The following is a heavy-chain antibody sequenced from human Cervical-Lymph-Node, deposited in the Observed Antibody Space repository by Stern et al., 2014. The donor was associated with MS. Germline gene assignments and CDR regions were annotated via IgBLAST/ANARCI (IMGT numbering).Heavy chain of an antibody. Sequence: EVQLVESGGGVIQPGGSLRLSWTASGFTVSRDYMTWVRQAPGKGLEWVSLITNVGSTLYTDTVKGRFTISRDDSKNTVYLNITSLRAEDTAMYYCARDTSSPERSDWWGQGTLVTVSS. D-gene: IGHD1-1*01. CDR2: ITNVGST. V-gene: IGHV3-53*01. CDR1: GFTVSRDY. J-gene: IGHJ4*02. CDR3: ARDTSSPERSDW.